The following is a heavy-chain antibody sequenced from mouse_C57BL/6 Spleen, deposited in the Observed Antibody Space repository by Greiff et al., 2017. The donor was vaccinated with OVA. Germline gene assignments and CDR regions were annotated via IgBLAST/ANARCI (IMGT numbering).Heavy chain of an antibody. V-gene: IGHV5-4*01. CDR2: ISDGGSYT. J-gene: IGHJ1*03. CDR3: ARDPTYYGSSHWYFDV. CDR1: GFTFSSYA. D-gene: IGHD1-1*01. Sequence: EVHLVESGGGLVKPGGSLKLSCAASGFTFSSYAMSWVRQTPEKRLEWVATISDGGSYTYYPDNVKGRFTISRDNAKNNLYLQMSHLKSEDTAMYYCARDPTYYGSSHWYFDVWGTGTTVTVSS.